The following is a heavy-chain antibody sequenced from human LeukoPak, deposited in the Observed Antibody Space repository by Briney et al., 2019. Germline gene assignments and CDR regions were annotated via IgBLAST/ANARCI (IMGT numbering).Heavy chain of an antibody. J-gene: IGHJ4*02. D-gene: IGHD6-19*01. V-gene: IGHV4-59*01. Sequence: SETLSLTCTVSGGSISSYCWSWIRQPPGKGLEWIGYIYYSGSTNYNPSLKSRVTISVDTSKNQSSLKLSSVTAADTAVYYCAIGGAVAGIDYWGQGTLVTVSS. CDR3: AIGGAVAGIDY. CDR2: IYYSGST. CDR1: GGSISSYC.